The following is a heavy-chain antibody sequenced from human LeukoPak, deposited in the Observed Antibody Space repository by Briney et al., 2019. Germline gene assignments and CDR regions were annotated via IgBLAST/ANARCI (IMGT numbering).Heavy chain of an antibody. D-gene: IGHD2-2*01. Sequence: GGSLRLSCAASGFTFSSYAMSWVRQAPGKGLEWVSAISGSGGSTYYADSVKGRFTISRDNSKNTLYLQMNSLRAEDKAVYYCAKDLLGYCSSTSCYPYFDYWGQGTLVTVSS. CDR1: GFTFSSYA. CDR3: AKDLLGYCSSTSCYPYFDY. V-gene: IGHV3-23*01. J-gene: IGHJ4*02. CDR2: ISGSGGST.